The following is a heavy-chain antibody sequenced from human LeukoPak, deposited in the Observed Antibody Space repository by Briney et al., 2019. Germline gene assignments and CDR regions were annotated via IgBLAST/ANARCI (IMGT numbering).Heavy chain of an antibody. J-gene: IGHJ4*02. Sequence: PGGSLRLSCAASGFTFSSYAMSWVRQAPGKGLEWVSAISGSGGSTYYADSVKGRFTISRDNSKNSLYLQMNTLRAEDTAVYYCARGGAARPDYWGRGTLVSVSS. D-gene: IGHD6-6*01. CDR3: ARGGAARPDY. V-gene: IGHV3-23*01. CDR1: GFTFSSYA. CDR2: ISGSGGST.